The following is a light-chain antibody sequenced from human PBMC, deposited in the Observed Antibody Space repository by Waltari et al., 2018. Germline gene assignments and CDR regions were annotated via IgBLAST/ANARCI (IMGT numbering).Light chain of an antibody. V-gene: IGKV1-39*01. J-gene: IGKJ2*01. CDR1: QSISSY. CDR3: QQSYSSPYT. Sequence: DIQMTQSPSSLSASVGDRVTITSRASQSISSYLNWYQQKPGKAPKFLIFAASSLQSGVPSRFSGSGSGTDFTLTISSVQPEDFATYFCQQSYSSPYTFGQGTKVEIK. CDR2: AAS.